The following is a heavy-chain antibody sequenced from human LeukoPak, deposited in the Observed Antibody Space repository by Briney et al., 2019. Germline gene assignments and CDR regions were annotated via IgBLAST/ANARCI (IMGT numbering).Heavy chain of an antibody. D-gene: IGHD2-15*01. J-gene: IGHJ4*02. Sequence: SETLSLTCTVSGGSISVYYWSWIRQPPGKGLEWIGYIYYSGSTSYNPSLKSRVTMSLDSSKNQLSLMMSSVTAADTAVYFCARAYCSGGSCFSRGNFDYWGQGTLVTVSS. CDR2: IYYSGST. CDR1: GGSISVYY. V-gene: IGHV4-59*08. CDR3: ARAYCSGGSCFSRGNFDY.